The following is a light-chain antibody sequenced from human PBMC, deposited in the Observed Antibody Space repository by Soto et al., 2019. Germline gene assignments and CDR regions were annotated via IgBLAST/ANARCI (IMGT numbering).Light chain of an antibody. CDR1: QSVAGN. V-gene: IGKV3-15*01. Sequence: EVVMTQSPATLSVSPGERATLSCRASQSVAGNVVWYQQKPGQPPRLLVHSASIRATGVPARFTGIGSGTDFTLTISGLQSDDFAIYYCQQYYNWPPYTFGQGTRLQIK. CDR2: SAS. J-gene: IGKJ2*01. CDR3: QQYYNWPPYT.